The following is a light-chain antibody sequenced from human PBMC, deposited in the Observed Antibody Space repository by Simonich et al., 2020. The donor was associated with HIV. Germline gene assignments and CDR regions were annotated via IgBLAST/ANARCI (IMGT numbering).Light chain of an antibody. CDR1: QSISNY. J-gene: IGKJ2*01. V-gene: IGKV1-39*01. Sequence: DLQMTQSPSSLSASVGYRVTITCRTSQSISNYLNWYQQKPGKAPKLLIYAAYNLQSGVPSRFSGSGSGTDFTLTISSLQPEDFATYYCQQSYSSLSYTFGLGTKLEIK. CDR3: QQSYSSLSYT. CDR2: AAY.